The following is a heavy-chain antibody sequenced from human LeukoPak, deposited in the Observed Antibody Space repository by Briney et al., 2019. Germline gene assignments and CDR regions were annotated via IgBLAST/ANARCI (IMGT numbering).Heavy chain of an antibody. CDR1: GGSISSYY. Sequence: SETLSLTCTVSGGSISSYYWSWIRQPPGKGLEWIGYIYYSGSTNYNPSLKSRVTISVDTSKNQFSLKLSSVTAADTAVYCCARHGNYYDSSGGDYWGQGTLVTVSS. D-gene: IGHD3-22*01. CDR2: IYYSGST. V-gene: IGHV4-59*08. CDR3: ARHGNYYDSSGGDY. J-gene: IGHJ4*02.